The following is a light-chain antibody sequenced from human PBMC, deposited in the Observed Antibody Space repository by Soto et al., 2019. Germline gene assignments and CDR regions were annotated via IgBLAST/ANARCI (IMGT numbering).Light chain of an antibody. J-gene: IGKJ5*01. CDR2: GAS. CDR1: QSVTSNS. V-gene: IGKV3-20*01. Sequence: EIVLTQFPGTLSLSPGERATLSCRASQSVTSNSLAWYQQKVGRAPRVLIYGASSRATGIPDRFSGSGSGTDFTLTISRLEPEDFAVYYCHHYGGSPITFGQGTRLEIK. CDR3: HHYGGSPIT.